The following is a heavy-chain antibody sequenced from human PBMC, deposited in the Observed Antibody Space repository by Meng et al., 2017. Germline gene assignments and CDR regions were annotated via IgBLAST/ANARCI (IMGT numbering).Heavy chain of an antibody. J-gene: IGHJ4*02. CDR2: INHSGST. V-gene: IGHV4-34*01. D-gene: IGHD5-18*01. CDR3: ASSGYSYGYRFDY. CDR1: GGSFSGYY. Sequence: QGQLQQWGAGLLKPSATLSLTCAVYGGSFSGYYWSWIRQPPGKGLEWIGEINHSGSTNYNPSLKSRVTISVDTSKNQFSLKLSSVTAADTAVYYCASSGYSYGYRFDYWGQGTLVTVSS.